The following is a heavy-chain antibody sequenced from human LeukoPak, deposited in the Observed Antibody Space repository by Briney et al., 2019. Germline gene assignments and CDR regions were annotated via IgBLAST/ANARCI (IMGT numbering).Heavy chain of an antibody. V-gene: IGHV3-21*01. CDR3: ARVRSGYDSLDY. CDR2: ISSTSIYI. CDR1: GFAFSTYT. D-gene: IGHD5-12*01. J-gene: IGHJ4*02. Sequence: PGGSLRLSCAASGFAFSTYTISWVRQAPGKGPEWVSSISSTSIYIYYADSVKGRFTISRDNAKNSLYLQINSLRAEDTAVYYCARVRSGYDSLDYWGQGTLVTVSS.